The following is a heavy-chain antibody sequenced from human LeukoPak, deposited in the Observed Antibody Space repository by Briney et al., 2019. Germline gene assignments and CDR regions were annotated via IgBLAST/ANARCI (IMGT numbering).Heavy chain of an antibody. CDR3: ARDRGPYSSYDAYYFEY. Sequence: PSQTLSLTCTVSGGSISSCCYYWSCIRQHPEKGLECIGYIYYSGGTYYTPSLKSRVTISVDRSKNQFSLNQSSVTAADTAVYYCARDRGPYSSYDAYYFEYWGQRTLGTVSS. CDR1: GGSISSCCYY. CDR2: IYYSGGT. D-gene: IGHD5-12*01. V-gene: IGHV4-31*03. J-gene: IGHJ4*02.